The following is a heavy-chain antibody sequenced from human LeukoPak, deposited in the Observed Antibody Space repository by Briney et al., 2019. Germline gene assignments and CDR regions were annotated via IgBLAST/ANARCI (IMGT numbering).Heavy chain of an antibody. CDR2: INTDRSST. J-gene: IGHJ3*02. Sequence: GGSLRLSCAASGFTFSSYWMHWVRQAPGKGLVWVSRINTDRSSTSYADSVKGRFTISRDNAKNTLYLQMNSLRAEDTAVYYYARVVVVAVGDLDAFDIWGQGTMVTVSS. V-gene: IGHV3-74*01. CDR3: ARVVVVAVGDLDAFDI. CDR1: GFTFSSYW. D-gene: IGHD2-15*01.